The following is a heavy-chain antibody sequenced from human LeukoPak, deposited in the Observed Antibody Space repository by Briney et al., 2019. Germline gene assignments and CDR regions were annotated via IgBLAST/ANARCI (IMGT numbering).Heavy chain of an antibody. Sequence: SGPTLVHPTQTLTPTCPFSGLALSTSGGGVGWIRQPPGKGLEWHALIYWDDDKRYRPSLKSRLPITKDTSKNQVDLTMTNMDPVDTATYYCAHIEPTWFGELLYSTFDYWGQGTLVTVSS. J-gene: IGHJ4*02. CDR2: IYWDDDK. CDR1: GLALSTSGGG. V-gene: IGHV2-5*02. CDR3: AHIEPTWFGELLYSTFDY. D-gene: IGHD3-10*01.